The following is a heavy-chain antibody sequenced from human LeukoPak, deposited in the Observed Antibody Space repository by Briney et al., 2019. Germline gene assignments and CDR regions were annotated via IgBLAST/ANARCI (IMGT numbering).Heavy chain of an antibody. Sequence: GGSLRLSCAASGFTFSSYAMSWVRQAPGKGLEWVSAISGSGGSTYYADSVKGRFTISRDNSKNTLYLQMNSLRAEDTAVYYCAKDRGIAAANRWYYFDYWGQGTLVTVSS. CDR1: GFTFSSYA. CDR2: ISGSGGST. CDR3: AKDRGIAAANRWYYFDY. J-gene: IGHJ4*02. V-gene: IGHV3-23*01. D-gene: IGHD6-13*01.